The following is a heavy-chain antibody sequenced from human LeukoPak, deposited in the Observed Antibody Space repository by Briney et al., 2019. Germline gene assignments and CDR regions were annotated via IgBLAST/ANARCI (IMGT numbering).Heavy chain of an antibody. CDR2: ISGSGGST. Sequence: GGSLRLSCAASGFTFSSYAMSWVRQAPGKGLEWVSAISGSGGSTYYADSVKGRFTISRDNSKDTLYLQMNSLRAEDTAVYYCAKDQVRGFGEFDYWGQGTLVTVSS. J-gene: IGHJ4*02. D-gene: IGHD3-10*01. V-gene: IGHV3-23*01. CDR1: GFTFSSYA. CDR3: AKDQVRGFGEFDY.